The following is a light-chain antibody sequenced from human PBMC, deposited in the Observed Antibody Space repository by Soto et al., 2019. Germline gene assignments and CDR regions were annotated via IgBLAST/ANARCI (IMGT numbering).Light chain of an antibody. V-gene: IGLV2-14*01. Sequence: QSALTQPASVSGSPGQSITISCTGTSGDVGGYYYVSWYQQLPGKAPKLMISEVSNGPSGVSNRFSGSKSGNTASLTISGLQAEDEADYYCSSYTAGGTIFGTGTKLTVL. CDR1: SGDVGGYYY. J-gene: IGLJ1*01. CDR2: EVS. CDR3: SSYTAGGTI.